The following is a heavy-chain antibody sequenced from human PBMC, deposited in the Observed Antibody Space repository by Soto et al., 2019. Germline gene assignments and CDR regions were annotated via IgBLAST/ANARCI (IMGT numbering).Heavy chain of an antibody. J-gene: IGHJ6*02. CDR3: ARHVVVPAAILPYYYYYGMDV. CDR1: GGTFRSYA. CDR2: IIPIFGTA. Sequence: SVKVSCKASGGTFRSYAISWVRQAPGQGLEWMGGIIPIFGTANYAQKFQGRVTITADESTSTAYMELSSLRSEDTAVYYCARHVVVPAAILPYYYYYGMDVWGQGTTVTVSS. V-gene: IGHV1-69*13. D-gene: IGHD2-2*02.